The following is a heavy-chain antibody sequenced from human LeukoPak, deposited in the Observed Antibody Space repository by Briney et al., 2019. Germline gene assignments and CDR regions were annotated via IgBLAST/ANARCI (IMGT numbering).Heavy chain of an antibody. CDR3: ARRGSSYHIDY. V-gene: IGHV4-39*01. CDR2: IYYSGST. D-gene: IGHD3-22*01. J-gene: IGHJ4*02. Sequence: PSETLSLTYIVSGGSISSSSYYWGWIRQPPGKGLEWIGSIYYSGSTYYNPSLKSRVTISVDTSKNQFSLKLSSVTAADTAVYYCARRGSSYHIDYWGQGTLVTVSS. CDR1: GGSISSSSYY.